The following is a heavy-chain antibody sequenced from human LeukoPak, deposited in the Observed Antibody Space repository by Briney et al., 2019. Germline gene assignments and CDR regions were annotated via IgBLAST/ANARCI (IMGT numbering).Heavy chain of an antibody. CDR1: GFTFNTYR. CDR3: ASDPGEV. CDR2: ISSSSRTI. V-gene: IGHV3-48*01. J-gene: IGHJ6*02. Sequence: GGSLRLSCAASGFTFNTYRIIWVRQAPGKGLEWLSYISSSSRTIYYADSVKGRFTISRDNAKNSLYLQMNSLRAEDTAVYYCASDPGEVWGQGTTVTVSS.